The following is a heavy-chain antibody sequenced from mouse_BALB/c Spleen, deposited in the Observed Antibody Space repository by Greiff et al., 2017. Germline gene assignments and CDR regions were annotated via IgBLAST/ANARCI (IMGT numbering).Heavy chain of an antibody. D-gene: IGHD2-3*01. CDR1: GYTFTSYW. V-gene: IGHV1-69*02. J-gene: IGHJ2*01. CDR2: IYPSDSYT. CDR3: TRRSSYDGYYDD. Sequence: QVQLQQPGAELVRPGASVKLSCKASGYTFTSYWINWVKQRPGQGLEWIGNIYPSDSYTNYNQKFKDKATLTVDKSSSTAYMQLSSPTSEDSAVYYCTRRSSYDGYYDDWGQGTTLTVSS.